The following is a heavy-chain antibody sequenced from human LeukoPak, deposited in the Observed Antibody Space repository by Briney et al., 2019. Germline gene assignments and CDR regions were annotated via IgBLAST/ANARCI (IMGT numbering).Heavy chain of an antibody. CDR2: IFYSGTT. CDR1: GGSINSRNYF. V-gene: IGHV4-39*07. D-gene: IGHD6-13*01. CDR3: ARAPTRSSSWPGNWFDP. Sequence: PSETLSLTCTVSGGSINSRNYFWGWIRQSPGKGLDWIGSIFYSGTTYYNPSLKSRVTISVDTSKNQFSLKLSSVTAADTAVYYCARAPTRSSSWPGNWFDPWGQGTLVTVSS. J-gene: IGHJ5*02.